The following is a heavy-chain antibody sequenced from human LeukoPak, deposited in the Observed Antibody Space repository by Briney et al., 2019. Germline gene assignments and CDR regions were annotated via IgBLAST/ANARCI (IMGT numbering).Heavy chain of an antibody. CDR2: INPSGGST. CDR1: VYTFTSYH. V-gene: IGHV1-46*01. Sequence: ASVKVSCKSSVYTFTSYHIHWVRRAPGQGLEWMGMINPSGGSTRYAPKFQGRVNMTRDTSTANTVYMELSSLSAEDTAVYYCARSDRRGPFDYWGQGTLVTVSS. CDR3: ARSDRRGPFDY. D-gene: IGHD3-16*01. J-gene: IGHJ4*02.